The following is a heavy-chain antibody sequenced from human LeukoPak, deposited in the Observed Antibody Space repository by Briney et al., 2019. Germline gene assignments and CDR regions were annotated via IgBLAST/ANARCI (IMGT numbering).Heavy chain of an antibody. D-gene: IGHD7-27*01. CDR1: GFTFSNFG. J-gene: IGHJ4*02. CDR3: ARALGNSTGDY. CDR2: ISSSSSYI. Sequence: PGGSLRLSCAASGFTFSNFGMNWVRQAPGKGLEWVSSISSSSSYIHYADSVKGRFTISRDNAKNSLILQMNSLRGEDTAVYYCARALGNSTGDYWGQGTLVTVSS. V-gene: IGHV3-21*01.